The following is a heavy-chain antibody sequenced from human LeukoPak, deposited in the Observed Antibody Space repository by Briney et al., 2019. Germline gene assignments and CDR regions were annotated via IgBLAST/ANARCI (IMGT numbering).Heavy chain of an antibody. Sequence: PSETLSLTCTVSGGSISSSSYSWGWIRQPPGKGLEWIASIYYSGSTYYNASLKSRVTISVDTSKNQFSLNLTAVTAAGTAVYYCARQKWLQLGYFDYWGQGTLVTVSS. D-gene: IGHD5-24*01. CDR3: ARQKWLQLGYFDY. CDR1: GGSISSSSYS. V-gene: IGHV4-39*01. J-gene: IGHJ4*02. CDR2: IYYSGST.